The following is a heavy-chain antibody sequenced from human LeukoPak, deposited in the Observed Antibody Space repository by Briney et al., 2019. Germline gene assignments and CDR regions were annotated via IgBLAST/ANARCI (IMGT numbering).Heavy chain of an antibody. CDR2: MYYSGST. V-gene: IGHV4-4*02. CDR1: GGSISSSNW. Sequence: SETLSLTCAVSGGSISSSNWWSWVRQPPGKGLEWIGSMYYSGSTSYNPSLQSRVSISVDTSKNQFSLKVSSVTAADTAVYYCASLSTGIDPWGQGTLVTVSS. D-gene: IGHD7-27*01. CDR3: ASLSTGIDP. J-gene: IGHJ5*02.